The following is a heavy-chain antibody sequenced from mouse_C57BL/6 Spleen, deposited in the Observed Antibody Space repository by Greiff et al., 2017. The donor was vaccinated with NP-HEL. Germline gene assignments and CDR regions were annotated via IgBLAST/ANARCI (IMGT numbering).Heavy chain of an antibody. CDR1: GFTFSDYG. Sequence: EVTLVESGGGLVKPGGSLKLSCAASGFTFSDYGMHWVRQAPEKGLEWVAYISSGSSTIYYADTVKGRFTISRDNAKNTLFLQMTSLRSEDTAMYYCARRATVVATHFDYWGQGTTLTVSS. CDR2: ISSGSSTI. J-gene: IGHJ2*01. V-gene: IGHV5-17*01. D-gene: IGHD1-1*01. CDR3: ARRATVVATHFDY.